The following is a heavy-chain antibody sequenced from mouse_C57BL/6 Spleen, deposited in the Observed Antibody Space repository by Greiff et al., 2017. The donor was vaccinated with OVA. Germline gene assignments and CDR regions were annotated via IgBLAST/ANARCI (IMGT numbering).Heavy chain of an antibody. CDR3: ERQGWENYYFDY. CDR1: GYAFSSSW. V-gene: IGHV1-82*01. J-gene: IGHJ2*01. CDR2: IYPGDGDT. D-gene: IGHD3-3*01. Sequence: QVQLQQSGPELVKPGASVKISCKASGYAFSSSWMNWVKQRPGKGLEWIGRIYPGDGDTNYNGKFKGKATLTADKSSSTAYMQLSSLTSEDSAVDFCERQGWENYYFDYWGQGTTLTVSS.